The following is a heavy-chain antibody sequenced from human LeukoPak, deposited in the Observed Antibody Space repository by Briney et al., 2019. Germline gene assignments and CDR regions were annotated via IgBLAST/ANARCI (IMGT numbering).Heavy chain of an antibody. CDR1: GFTFSSYA. Sequence: GGSLRLSCAASGFTFSSYAMHWVRQAPGKGLEWVAVISYDGSNKYYADSVKGRFTISRDNSKNTLYLQMNSLRAEDTAVYYCTRDPILGAPDYFDYWGQGTLVTVSS. J-gene: IGHJ4*02. V-gene: IGHV3-30*04. D-gene: IGHD1-26*01. CDR2: ISYDGSNK. CDR3: TRDPILGAPDYFDY.